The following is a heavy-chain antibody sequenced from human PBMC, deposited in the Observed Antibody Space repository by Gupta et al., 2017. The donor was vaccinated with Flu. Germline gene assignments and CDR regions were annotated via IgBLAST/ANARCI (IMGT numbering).Heavy chain of an antibody. CDR3: ARAGGRSWFDP. CDR1: GFTFTTYT. J-gene: IGHJ5*02. V-gene: IGHV1-3*01. CDR2: INAANGNT. Sequence: QVHLVQSGAEVKKPGASVKVSCATSGFTFTTYTLHWVRQAPGQSLEWMGWINAANGNTKDSQKFQGRVTIARDKSASTVYLDLYRLTSEDTALYYCARAGGRSWFDPWGQGTLVTVSS. D-gene: IGHD1-26*01.